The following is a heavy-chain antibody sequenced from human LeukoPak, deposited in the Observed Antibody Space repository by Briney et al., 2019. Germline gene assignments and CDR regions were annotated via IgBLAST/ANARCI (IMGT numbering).Heavy chain of an antibody. Sequence: AGGSLRLSCAASGFTFSNFWMSWVRQAPGKGLEWVANIKQDGSEKYYVDSVKGRFTISRDNAKNSLYLQMNSLRAEDTAIYYCARLDEAFDNWGQGTLVTVSS. D-gene: IGHD5-24*01. J-gene: IGHJ4*02. CDR1: GFTFSNFW. CDR3: ARLDEAFDN. CDR2: IKQDGSEK. V-gene: IGHV3-7*01.